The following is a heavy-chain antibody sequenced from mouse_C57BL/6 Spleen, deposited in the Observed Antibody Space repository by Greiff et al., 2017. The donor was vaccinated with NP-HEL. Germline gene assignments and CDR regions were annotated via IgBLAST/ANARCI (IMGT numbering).Heavy chain of an antibody. CDR1: GYTFTSYT. CDR3: ARLLRGYFDV. Sequence: QVQLQQSGAELARPGASVKMSCKASGYTFTSYTMHWVKQRPGQGLEWIGYINPSSGYTKYNQKFKDKATLTAEKSSSTAYMQLSSLTSEDSAVYYCARLLRGYFDVWGTGTTVTVSS. D-gene: IGHD1-1*01. CDR2: INPSSGYT. J-gene: IGHJ1*03. V-gene: IGHV1-4*01.